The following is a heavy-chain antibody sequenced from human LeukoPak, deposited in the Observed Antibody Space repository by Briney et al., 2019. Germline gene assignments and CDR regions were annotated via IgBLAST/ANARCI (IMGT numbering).Heavy chain of an antibody. CDR3: ARVRHGAFDI. Sequence: SETLSLTCTVSGGSIRSYYWSWIRQPPGKGLEWIAYIYYSGSTNYNPSLKSRVTISVDTSKNQFSLKLSSVTAADTAVYYCARVRHGAFDIWGQGTMVTVSS. CDR2: IYYSGST. V-gene: IGHV4-59*01. CDR1: GGSIRSYY. J-gene: IGHJ3*02.